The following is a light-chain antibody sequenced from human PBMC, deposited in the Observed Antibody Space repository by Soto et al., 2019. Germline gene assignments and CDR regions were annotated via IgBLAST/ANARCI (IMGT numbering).Light chain of an antibody. Sequence: QSALTQPASVSGSPGQSITISCTGTSSDVGGYNYVSWYQQHPGKAPKLMIYEVSSRPSGVSNRFSGSKSGNTASLTISGLQSEDEADYDCSSYTSSSTYVFGSGTKLTVL. CDR3: SSYTSSSTYV. CDR1: SSDVGGYNY. CDR2: EVS. J-gene: IGLJ1*01. V-gene: IGLV2-14*01.